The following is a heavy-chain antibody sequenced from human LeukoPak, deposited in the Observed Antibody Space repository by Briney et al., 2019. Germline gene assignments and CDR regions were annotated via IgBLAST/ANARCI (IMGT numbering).Heavy chain of an antibody. V-gene: IGHV4-39*02. CDR2: IDYRGNA. D-gene: IGHD5-12*01. CDR1: GGSINSRDYY. Sequence: PSETLSLTCIVSGGSINSRDYYWLWVRQPPGKGLEGVATIDYRGNAYYSPSLRSRLTISVNTSNNHFSVKLSSVTAADTALYFCGRPWGGYGPLEYWGQGALGTASS. CDR3: GRPWGGYGPLEY. J-gene: IGHJ4*02.